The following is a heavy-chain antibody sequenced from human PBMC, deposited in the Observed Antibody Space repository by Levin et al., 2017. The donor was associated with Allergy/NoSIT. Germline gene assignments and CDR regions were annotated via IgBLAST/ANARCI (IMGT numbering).Heavy chain of an antibody. D-gene: IGHD5-12*01. Sequence: PGGSLRLSCEVSGFIFRNFGIHWVRQAPGKGLEWVAVIWHDGTKKYYADSVEGRCTISRDDSKKTAYRQMNSLRAEDTAVYYCARDGGGNSCYDLAFDMWGQGTKVTVSS. V-gene: IGHV3-33*01. CDR3: ARDGGGNSCYDLAFDM. CDR2: IWHDGTKK. CDR1: GFIFRNFG. J-gene: IGHJ3*02.